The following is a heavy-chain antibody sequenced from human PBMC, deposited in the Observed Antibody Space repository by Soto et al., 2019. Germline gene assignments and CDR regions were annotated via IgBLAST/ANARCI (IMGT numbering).Heavy chain of an antibody. CDR1: GYTFTSYG. Sequence: ASVKVSCKASGYTFTSYGISWVRQAPGQGLEWMGWISAYNGNTNYAQKLQGRVTMTTDTSTSTAYMELRSLRSDDTAVYYCARDLRRIPLWSFDYWGQGTLVTVSS. CDR2: ISAYNGNT. V-gene: IGHV1-18*01. J-gene: IGHJ4*02. CDR3: ARDLRRIPLWSFDY. D-gene: IGHD5-18*01.